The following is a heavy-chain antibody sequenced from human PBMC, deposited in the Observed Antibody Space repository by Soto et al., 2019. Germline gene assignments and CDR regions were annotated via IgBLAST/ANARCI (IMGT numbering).Heavy chain of an antibody. V-gene: IGHV3-15*01. CDR1: GFNLSHPW. J-gene: IGHJ4*02. Sequence: GGSLRLSCVASGFNLSHPWMTWVRQAAGRGLEWVGRIKSKTDGGTADYAAPVKGRATISRDDSKNTVYLQMNSLKTEDTAVYYCTTGIYYDILTGYHNVAYWGQGALVTVSS. CDR3: TTGIYYDILTGYHNVAY. D-gene: IGHD3-9*01. CDR2: IKSKTDGGTA.